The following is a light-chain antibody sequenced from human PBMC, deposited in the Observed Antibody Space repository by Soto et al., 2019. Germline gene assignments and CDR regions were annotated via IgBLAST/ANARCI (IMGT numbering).Light chain of an antibody. Sequence: QSALAQPRSVSGSPGQSVTISCTGSSSDVGGYNYVSWYQQHPGKAPKLMIYDLNKRPSGVPDRFSGSKSGNTASLTISGLQAEDEADYYCCSYADAYKYALGTGTKLTVL. CDR3: CSYADAYKYA. CDR2: DLN. J-gene: IGLJ1*01. CDR1: SSDVGGYNY. V-gene: IGLV2-11*01.